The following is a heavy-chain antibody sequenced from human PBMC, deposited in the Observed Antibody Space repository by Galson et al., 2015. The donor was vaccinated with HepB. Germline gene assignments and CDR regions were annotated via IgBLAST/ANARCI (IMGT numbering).Heavy chain of an antibody. D-gene: IGHD6-13*01. CDR1: GFTFSSYA. J-gene: IGHJ4*02. CDR2: ISYDGSNK. Sequence: SLRLSCAASGFTFSSYAMRWVRQAPGKGLEWVAVISYDGSNKYYADSVKGRFTISRDNSKNTLYLQMNSLRAEDTAVYYCAKDSQGSGWSRRTSYFDYWGQGTLVTVSS. CDR3: AKDSQGSGWSRRTSYFDY. V-gene: IGHV3-30*04.